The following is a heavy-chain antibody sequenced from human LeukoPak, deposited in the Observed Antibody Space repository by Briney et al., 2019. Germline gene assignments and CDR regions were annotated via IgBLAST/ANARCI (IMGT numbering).Heavy chain of an antibody. CDR3: AKAPDSFEWLARAETYFDS. Sequence: GGSLRLSCAASGFTFSSYGVQWVRQAPGKGLEWVAFIRYDGSNKYYADSVKGRFTISRDNSKNTLYLHVNSLRAEDTAVFYCAKAPDSFEWLARAETYFDSWGQGTLVTVSS. J-gene: IGHJ4*02. CDR1: GFTFSSYG. D-gene: IGHD3-9*01. V-gene: IGHV3-30*02. CDR2: IRYDGSNK.